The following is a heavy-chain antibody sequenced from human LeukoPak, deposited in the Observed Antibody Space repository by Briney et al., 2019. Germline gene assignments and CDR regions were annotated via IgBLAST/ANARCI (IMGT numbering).Heavy chain of an antibody. J-gene: IGHJ4*02. V-gene: IGHV4-39*01. CDR3: ARLYYDSSGYYQICYFDY. Sequence: SETLSLTCTVSVGSISSSSYYWGWIRQPPGKGLEWIGSIYYSGSTYYNPSFRSRVTISVDTSKNQFSLSLSSVTAADTAVYYCARLYYDSSGYYQICYFDYWGQGTLVTVSS. D-gene: IGHD3-22*01. CDR1: VGSISSSSYY. CDR2: IYYSGST.